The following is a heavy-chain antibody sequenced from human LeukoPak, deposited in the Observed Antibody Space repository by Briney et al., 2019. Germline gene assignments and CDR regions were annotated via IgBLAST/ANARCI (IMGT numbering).Heavy chain of an antibody. J-gene: IGHJ4*02. CDR1: GYTFSSFS. D-gene: IGHD3-22*01. Sequence: PGRCLRLSCAASGYTFSSFSINWVRQAPGKGLGWVSSISVRSNYLYYADSVRGRYSISRAHARNSLYLQMDSLRGDDAAVYYCARLRRNSDSSGYYYYYDYWGQGTLVTVSS. V-gene: IGHV3-21*01. CDR2: ISVRSNYL. CDR3: ARLRRNSDSSGYYYYYDY.